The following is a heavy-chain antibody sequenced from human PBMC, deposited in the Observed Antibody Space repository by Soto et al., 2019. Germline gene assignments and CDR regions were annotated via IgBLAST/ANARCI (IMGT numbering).Heavy chain of an antibody. D-gene: IGHD4-17*01. CDR2: IRSRPYGGTT. J-gene: IGHJ4*02. CDR3: AKKFDYGDYPFYFDY. Sequence: EVHLVESGGGLIQPGRSLRLSCTPSGFTFPDYGVSWFRQAPGKGLEWLGFIRSRPYGGTTEYAASVEGRFTISRENSEGIAYLQMNSLKTEDTAVYYCAKKFDYGDYPFYFDYWGQGTLVTVSS. CDR1: GFTFPDYG. V-gene: IGHV3-49*03.